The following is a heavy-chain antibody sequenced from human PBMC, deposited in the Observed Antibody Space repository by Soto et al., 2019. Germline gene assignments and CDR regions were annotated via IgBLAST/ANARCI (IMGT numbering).Heavy chain of an antibody. CDR3: ARNRGFGEFPYYYYGLDV. CDR2: IYYSGST. V-gene: IGHV4-31*03. CDR1: GGSITSGGYY. Sequence: QVQLQESGPGLVKPSQTLSLTCTVSGGSITSGGYYWSWIRQHPGKGLEWIGYIYYSGSTYYNPSLKIRVSMSLDTSKNQFSLKLNSVTAADTAVYYCARNRGFGEFPYYYYGLDVWGQGTTVTVSS. D-gene: IGHD3-10*01. J-gene: IGHJ6*02.